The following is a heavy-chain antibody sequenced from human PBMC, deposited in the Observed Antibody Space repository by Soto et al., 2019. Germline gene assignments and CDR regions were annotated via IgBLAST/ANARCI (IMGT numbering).Heavy chain of an antibody. V-gene: IGHV3-21*01. Sequence: GGSLRLSCAASGFTFSSYSMNWARQAPGKGLERVSSISGSSSYIYYADSVKGRFTISRDNAKNSLYLQMNSLRAEDTAVYYCARDGRVAAHSAHYYYYYGMDVWGQGTTVTVSS. D-gene: IGHD6-6*01. CDR3: ARDGRVAAHSAHYYYYYGMDV. CDR2: ISGSSSYI. CDR1: GFTFSSYS. J-gene: IGHJ6*02.